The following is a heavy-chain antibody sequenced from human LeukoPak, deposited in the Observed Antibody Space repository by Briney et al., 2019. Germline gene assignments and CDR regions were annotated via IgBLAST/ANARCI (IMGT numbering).Heavy chain of an antibody. D-gene: IGHD3-9*01. CDR2: ISWNSGSI. J-gene: IGHJ3*02. CDR3: AKGLRYDILTGSNAFDS. V-gene: IGHV3-9*01. CDR1: GFTFDDYA. Sequence: GRSLRLSCAASGFTFDDYAMHWVRQAPGKGLEWVSGISWNSGSIGYADSVKGRFTISRDNAKNSLYLQMNSLRAEDTALYYCAKGLRYDILTGSNAFDSWGQGTMVTVSS.